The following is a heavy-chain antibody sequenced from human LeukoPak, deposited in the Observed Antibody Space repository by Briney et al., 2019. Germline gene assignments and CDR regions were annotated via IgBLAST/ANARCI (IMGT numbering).Heavy chain of an antibody. Sequence: GGSLRLSCAASGYTFTGYYLHWVRQAPGQGLEWMGWINPNSGGTNFAQKFQGRVTMTRDTSISTAYMELSRLRSDDTAVYYCARNSSGYYYWGQGTLVTVSS. CDR2: INPNSGGT. D-gene: IGHD3-22*01. V-gene: IGHV1-2*02. J-gene: IGHJ4*02. CDR3: ARNSSGYYY. CDR1: GYTFTGYY.